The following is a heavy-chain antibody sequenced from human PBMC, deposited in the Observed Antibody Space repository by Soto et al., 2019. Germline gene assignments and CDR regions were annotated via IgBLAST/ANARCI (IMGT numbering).Heavy chain of an antibody. CDR3: ARMVRGSNTDYYHYMDV. CDR1: GYSFTSHG. D-gene: IGHD3-10*01. J-gene: IGHJ6*03. V-gene: IGHV1-18*01. CDR2: ISASNGDT. Sequence: QVQLVQSGAEVKKPGASVKVSCKASGYSFTSHGISWVRQAPGQGLEWMAWISASNGDTNYAQKFQGRVTVTTDTSTSTGYMELSSLRSEDTAVYYCARMVRGSNTDYYHYMDVWGKGTTVTVSS.